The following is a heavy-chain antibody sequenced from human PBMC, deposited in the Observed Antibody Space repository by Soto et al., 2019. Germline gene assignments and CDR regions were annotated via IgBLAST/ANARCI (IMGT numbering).Heavy chain of an antibody. CDR3: GSGWRYYGMDV. Sequence: NRIIQAPGKGLEWVSSISSSSSYIYYADSVKGRFTISRDNAKNSLYLQMNSLRAEDTAVYYYGSGWRYYGMDVWGQGTTVTVSS. CDR2: ISSSSSYI. V-gene: IGHV3-21*01. D-gene: IGHD3-10*01. J-gene: IGHJ6*02.